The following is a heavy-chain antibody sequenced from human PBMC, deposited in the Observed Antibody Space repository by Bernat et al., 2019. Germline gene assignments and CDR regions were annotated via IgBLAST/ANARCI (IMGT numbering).Heavy chain of an antibody. CDR1: GFTFSSYA. D-gene: IGHD6-13*01. J-gene: IGHJ3*02. Sequence: EVQLLESGGGLVQPGGSLRLSCAASGFTFSSYAMSWVRQAPGKGLEWVSAISGSGGSTYYADSVKGRFTISRDNSKNTLYLQMNSLRAVDTAVYYCAKDLTWYGPPPHDAFDIWGQGTMVTVSS. CDR2: ISGSGGST. CDR3: AKDLTWYGPPPHDAFDI. V-gene: IGHV3-23*01.